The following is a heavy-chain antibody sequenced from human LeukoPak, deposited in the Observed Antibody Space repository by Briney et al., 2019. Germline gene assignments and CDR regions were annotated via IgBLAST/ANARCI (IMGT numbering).Heavy chain of an antibody. D-gene: IGHD3-16*01. CDR1: GGTFSSYA. Sequence: GASVKVSCKASGGTFSSYAISWVRQAPGQGLEWMGRNIPILGIANYAQKFQGRVTITADKSTSTAYMELSSLRSEDTAVYYCARACVYPCNWFDPWGQGTLVTVSS. J-gene: IGHJ5*02. CDR2: NIPILGIA. V-gene: IGHV1-69*04. CDR3: ARACVYPCNWFDP.